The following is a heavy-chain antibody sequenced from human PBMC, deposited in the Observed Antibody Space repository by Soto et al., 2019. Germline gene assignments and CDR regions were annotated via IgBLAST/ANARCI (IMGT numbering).Heavy chain of an antibody. J-gene: IGHJ4*02. V-gene: IGHV3-30-3*01. CDR3: AREVLWSRYFDY. D-gene: IGHD3-10*01. CDR2: MSYDGTTK. Sequence: VQLVESGGGVVQPGRSLRLSCAASGFIFSNYVMYWVRQAPGKGLEWVAFMSYDGTTKSYADSVKGRFTISRDNSQNTLYLQMNSRRPEDTGVYYCAREVLWSRYFDYWGQGTLVTVSS. CDR1: GFIFSNYV.